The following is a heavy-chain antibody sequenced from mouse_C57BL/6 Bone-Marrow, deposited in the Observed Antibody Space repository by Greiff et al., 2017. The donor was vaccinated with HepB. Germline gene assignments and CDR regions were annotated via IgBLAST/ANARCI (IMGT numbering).Heavy chain of an antibody. CDR3: ASGSSSRYFDV. V-gene: IGHV3-6*01. D-gene: IGHD1-1*01. J-gene: IGHJ1*03. Sequence: EVQLQESGPGLVKPSQSLSLTCSVTGYSITSGYYWNWIRQFPGNKLEWMGYISYDGSNNYNPSLKNRISITRDTSKNQFFLKLNSVTTEDTATYYCASGSSSRYFDVWGTVTTVTVSS. CDR1: GYSITSGYY. CDR2: ISYDGSN.